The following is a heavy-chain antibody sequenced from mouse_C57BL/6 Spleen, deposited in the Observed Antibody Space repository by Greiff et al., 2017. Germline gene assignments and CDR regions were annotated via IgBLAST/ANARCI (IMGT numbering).Heavy chain of an antibody. Sequence: QVQLKESGAELVKPGASVKISCKASGYAFSSYWMNWVKQRPGKGLEWIGQIYPGDGATKYNGKFKGKATLTADKSSSTAYMQLSSLTSEDSAVYFCARYYSNPAWFAYWGQGTLVTVSA. CDR1: GYAFSSYW. V-gene: IGHV1-80*01. CDR3: ARYYSNPAWFAY. CDR2: IYPGDGAT. J-gene: IGHJ3*01. D-gene: IGHD2-5*01.